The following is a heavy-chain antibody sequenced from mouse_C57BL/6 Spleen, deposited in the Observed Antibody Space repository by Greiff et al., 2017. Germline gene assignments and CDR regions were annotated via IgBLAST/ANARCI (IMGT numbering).Heavy chain of an antibody. D-gene: IGHD3-2*02. V-gene: IGHV5-17*01. J-gene: IGHJ3*01. Sequence: EVNLVESGGGLVKPGGSLKLSCAASGFTFSDYGMHWVRQAPEKGLEWVAYISSGSSTIYYADTVKGRFTISRDNAKNTLFLQMTSLRSEDTAMYYCARDSSGYRAWFAYWGQGTLVTVSA. CDR2: ISSGSSTI. CDR3: ARDSSGYRAWFAY. CDR1: GFTFSDYG.